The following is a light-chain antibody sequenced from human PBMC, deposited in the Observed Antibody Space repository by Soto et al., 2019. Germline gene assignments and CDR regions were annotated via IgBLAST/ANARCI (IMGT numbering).Light chain of an antibody. CDR2: GSS. CDR1: RSVSSSH. CDR3: HQYGPSLS. Sequence: EIVLTQSPGTLSLSPGERATLSCRASRSVSSSHLAWYQQRPGQAPRLLISGSSSRATGIPDRFSASGSGTDFTLTISRLEPEDFALYYCHQYGPSLSFGQGTKVEIK. J-gene: IGKJ1*01. V-gene: IGKV3-20*01.